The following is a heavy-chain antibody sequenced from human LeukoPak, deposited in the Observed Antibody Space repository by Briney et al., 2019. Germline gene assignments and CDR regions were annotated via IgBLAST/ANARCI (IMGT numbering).Heavy chain of an antibody. CDR3: AREQYYYDSSGYYSDAFDI. CDR2: ISAYNGNT. CDR1: GYTFTSYG. Sequence: ASVKVSCEASGYTFTSYGISWVRQAPGQGLEWMGWISAYNGNTNYAQKLQGRVTMTTDTSTSTAYMELRSLRSDDTAVYYCAREQYYYDSSGYYSDAFDIWGQGTMVTVSS. V-gene: IGHV1-18*01. J-gene: IGHJ3*02. D-gene: IGHD3-22*01.